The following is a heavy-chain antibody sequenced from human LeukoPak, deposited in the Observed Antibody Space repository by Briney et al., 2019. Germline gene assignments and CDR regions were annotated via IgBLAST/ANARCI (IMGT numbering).Heavy chain of an antibody. J-gene: IGHJ3*02. CDR1: GFTFSTAW. CDR2: INSDGSST. D-gene: IGHD3-3*01. CDR3: ARASANAFDI. Sequence: PSGRSLRLSCAASGFTFSTAWMQWVRQAPGKGLEWVSRINSDGSSTIYADSVKGRLTTSRDNAKNTLYLQMNSLRVEDTAVYYCARASANAFDIWGQGTMVTVSS. V-gene: IGHV3-74*01.